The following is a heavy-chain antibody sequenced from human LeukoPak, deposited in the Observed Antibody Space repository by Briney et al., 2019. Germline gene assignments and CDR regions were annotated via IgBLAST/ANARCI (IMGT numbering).Heavy chain of an antibody. CDR3: ARQKYIGSSLDY. J-gene: IGHJ4*02. V-gene: IGHV3-33*01. CDR2: ISYDGSNK. Sequence: GRSLRPSCAASGLTFSSYDMHWVRQAPGKGLEWVALISYDGSNKYYADSVKGRFTISRDNSKSTLYLQMNSLGAEDTAVYYCARQKYIGSSLDYWGQGTLVTVSS. D-gene: IGHD6-6*01. CDR1: GLTFSSYD.